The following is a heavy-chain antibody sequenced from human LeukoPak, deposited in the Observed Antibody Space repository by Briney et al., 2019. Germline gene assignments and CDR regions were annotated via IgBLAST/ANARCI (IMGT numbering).Heavy chain of an antibody. CDR3: ARVELHPTDDAFDI. CDR1: GGSLSTHH. D-gene: IGHD1-7*01. V-gene: IGHV4-59*11. Sequence: SETLSLTCVVSGGSLSTHHWSWIRQSPGRGLEWIGYISDSGSTNYNPSLKSRVTISVDTSKNQFSLMLSSVTAADTAVYYCARVELHPTDDAFDIWGQGTMVTVSS. CDR2: ISDSGST. J-gene: IGHJ3*02.